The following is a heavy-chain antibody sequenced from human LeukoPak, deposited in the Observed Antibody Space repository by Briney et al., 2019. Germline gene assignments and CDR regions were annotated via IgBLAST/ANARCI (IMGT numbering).Heavy chain of an antibody. Sequence: ASVKVSCKASGYTFTSYAMHWVRQAPGQRLEWMGWINAGNGNTKYSQEFQGRVTITRDTSASTAYMELSSLRSEDTAVYYCARGGDYYDSSGYAAFDIWGQGTMVTVSS. CDR3: ARGGDYYDSSGYAAFDI. D-gene: IGHD3-22*01. CDR2: INAGNGNT. CDR1: GYTFTSYA. V-gene: IGHV1-3*03. J-gene: IGHJ3*02.